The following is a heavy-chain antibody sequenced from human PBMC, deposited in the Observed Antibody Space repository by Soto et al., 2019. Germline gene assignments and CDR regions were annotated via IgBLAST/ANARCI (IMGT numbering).Heavy chain of an antibody. CDR3: GRLEGLATISYYFDY. D-gene: IGHD3-9*01. CDR1: GGSVSSSSYY. Sequence: QLQLQESGPGLVKPSETLSLTCTVSGGSVSSSSYYWGWVRQPPGKGLEWIGSVYYSGSTYYNPSLASRVTMSVYKSKNQFSLKLMSLSAADTAVYYCGRLEGLATISYYFDYWGQGALVTVSS. V-gene: IGHV4-39*01. J-gene: IGHJ4*02. CDR2: VYYSGST.